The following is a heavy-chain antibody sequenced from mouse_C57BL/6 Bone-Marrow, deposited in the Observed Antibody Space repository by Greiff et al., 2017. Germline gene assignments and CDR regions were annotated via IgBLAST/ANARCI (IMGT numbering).Heavy chain of an antibody. Sequence: QVQLQQPGAEPVKPGASVKLSCKASGYTFTSYWMQWVKQRPGQGLEWIGEIDPSDSYTNYNQKFKGKATLTVDTSSSTAYMQLSSLTSEDSAVYYCARWGSPYYAMDYWGQGTSVTVSS. J-gene: IGHJ4*01. D-gene: IGHD1-1*01. CDR1: GYTFTSYW. CDR2: IDPSDSYT. V-gene: IGHV1-50*01. CDR3: ARWGSPYYAMDY.